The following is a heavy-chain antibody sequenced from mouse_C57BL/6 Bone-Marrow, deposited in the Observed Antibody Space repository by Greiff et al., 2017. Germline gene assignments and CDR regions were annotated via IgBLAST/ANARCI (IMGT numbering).Heavy chain of an antibody. CDR1: GYTFTSYG. V-gene: IGHV1-81*01. Sequence: QVQLQQSGAELVRPGASVKLSCKASGYTFTSYGISWVKQRTGQGLEWIGEIYPRSGNTYYNEKFKGKATLTADKSSSTAYMELRSLTSEDSAVYFCASRYCYGTWYFDVWGTGTTVTVSS. J-gene: IGHJ1*03. CDR2: IYPRSGNT. D-gene: IGHD1-1*01. CDR3: ASRYCYGTWYFDV.